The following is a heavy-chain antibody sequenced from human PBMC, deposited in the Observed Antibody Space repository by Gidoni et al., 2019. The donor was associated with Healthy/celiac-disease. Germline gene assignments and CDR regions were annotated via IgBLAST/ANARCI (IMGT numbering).Heavy chain of an antibody. Sequence: QVQLVQSGAEVKKPGASVKVSCKASGYTFTSYDINWVRQATGQGLEWMGWMNPNSGNTGYAQKFQGRVTMTRNTSISTAYMELSSLRSEDTAVYYCARGRRVAARLDNWFDPWGQGTLVTVSS. CDR2: MNPNSGNT. J-gene: IGHJ5*02. CDR1: GYTFTSYD. D-gene: IGHD6-6*01. V-gene: IGHV1-8*01. CDR3: ARGRRVAARLDNWFDP.